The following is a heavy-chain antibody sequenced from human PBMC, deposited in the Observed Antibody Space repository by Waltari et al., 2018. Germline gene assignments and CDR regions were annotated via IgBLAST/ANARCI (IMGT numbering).Heavy chain of an antibody. CDR1: GGSIRSGSYY. Sequence: QVQLQESGPGLVKPSQTLSLTCPVSGGSIRSGSYYWSWIRQPAGKGLEWIGRLYTSGSTNYNPSLKSRDTISVDTSKKQFSLKLSSVTAADTAVYYCASGAAAGIAAFDIWGQGTMVTVSS. CDR3: ASGAAAGIAAFDI. V-gene: IGHV4-61*02. CDR2: LYTSGST. J-gene: IGHJ3*02. D-gene: IGHD6-13*01.